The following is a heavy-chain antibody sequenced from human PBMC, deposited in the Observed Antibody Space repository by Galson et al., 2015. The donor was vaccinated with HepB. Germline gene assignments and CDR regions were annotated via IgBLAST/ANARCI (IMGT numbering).Heavy chain of an antibody. Sequence: SLRLSCAASGFTFSSYGMHWVRQAPGKGLEWVAVIWYDGSNKYYANSVKGRFPISRDNSKNTLYLQMNSLRAEDTAVYYCARERIGIAAGGDSFDIWGQGTMVTVPS. J-gene: IGHJ3*02. CDR3: ARERIGIAAGGDSFDI. CDR1: GFTFSSYG. V-gene: IGHV3-33*01. CDR2: IWYDGSNK. D-gene: IGHD6-13*01.